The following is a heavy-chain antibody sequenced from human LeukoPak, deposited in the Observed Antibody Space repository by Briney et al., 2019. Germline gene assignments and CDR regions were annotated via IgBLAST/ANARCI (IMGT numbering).Heavy chain of an antibody. CDR3: AKGGSSGWYKKNFDY. CDR1: GFTFSSFA. V-gene: IGHV3-23*01. Sequence: GGSLRLSCAASGFTFSSFAMSWVRQAPGKGLEWVSAISGSGGSTYSADSVKGRFTISRDNSKNTLYLQMSSLRAEDTAVYYCAKGGSSGWYKKNFDYWGQGTLVTVSS. D-gene: IGHD6-19*01. J-gene: IGHJ4*02. CDR2: ISGSGGST.